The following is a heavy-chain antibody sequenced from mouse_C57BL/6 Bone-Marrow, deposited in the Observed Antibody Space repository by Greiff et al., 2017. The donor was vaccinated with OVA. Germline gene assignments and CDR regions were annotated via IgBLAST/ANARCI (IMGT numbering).Heavy chain of an antibody. CDR1: GYTFTGYW. V-gene: IGHV1-9*01. CDR2: ILPGSGST. J-gene: IGHJ1*03. Sequence: QVQLQQSGAELMKPGASVKLSCKASGYTFTGYWIEWVKQRPGRGLEWIGEILPGSGSTTYNEKFKGKATFTADTSSNTAYMQLSSLTTADSAIYYCARDCGNFHWYFDDWGTGTTVTVSS. D-gene: IGHD2-1*01. CDR3: ARDCGNFHWYFDD.